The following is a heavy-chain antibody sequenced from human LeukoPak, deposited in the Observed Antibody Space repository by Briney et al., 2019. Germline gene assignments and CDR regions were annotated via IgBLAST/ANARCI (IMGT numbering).Heavy chain of an antibody. CDR2: MNPNSGNT. V-gene: IGHV1-8*03. CDR3: ARVAAAADTVSGMDV. CDR1: GYTFTSYD. D-gene: IGHD6-13*01. Sequence: ASVKVSCKASGYTFTSYDINWVRQATGQGLEWMGWMNPNSGNTGYAQKFQGRVTITRNTSISTAYMELSSLRSEDTAVYYCARVAAAADTVSGMDVWGQGTTVTVSS. J-gene: IGHJ6*02.